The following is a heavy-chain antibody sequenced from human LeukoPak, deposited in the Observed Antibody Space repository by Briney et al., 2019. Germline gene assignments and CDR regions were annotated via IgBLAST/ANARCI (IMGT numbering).Heavy chain of an antibody. J-gene: IGHJ4*02. CDR1: GGSISSRSYY. CDR3: ARHQASARAVAGLSFDY. Sequence: SETLSLTCTVSGGSISSRSYYWGWIRQPPGKGLEWIGSIYYSGSTYYNPSLKSRVTISVDTSKNQFALKLSSVTAADTAVYYCARHQASARAVAGLSFDYWGQGTLVTVSS. D-gene: IGHD6-19*01. V-gene: IGHV4-39*01. CDR2: IYYSGST.